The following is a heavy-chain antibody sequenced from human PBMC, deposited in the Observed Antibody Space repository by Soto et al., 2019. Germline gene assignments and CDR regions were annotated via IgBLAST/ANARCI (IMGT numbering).Heavy chain of an antibody. V-gene: IGHV1-18*01. J-gene: IGHJ4*02. CDR2: ISAYNGNT. D-gene: IGHD3-3*01. Sequence: ASVKVSCKASGYTFTSYGISWVRQAPGQGLEWMGWISAYNGNTNYAQKLQGRVTMTTDTSTSTAYMELRSLRSDDTAVYYCASGYYFWSGYHRGFVYWGQGTLVTVSS. CDR1: GYTFTSYG. CDR3: ASGYYFWSGYHRGFVY.